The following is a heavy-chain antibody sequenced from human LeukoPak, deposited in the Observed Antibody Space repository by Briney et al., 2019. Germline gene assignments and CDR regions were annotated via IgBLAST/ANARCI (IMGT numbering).Heavy chain of an antibody. CDR2: IIPIFGTA. D-gene: IGHD5-18*01. V-gene: IGHV1-69*13. CDR1: GGTFSSYA. J-gene: IGHJ4*02. Sequence: SVTVSCTASGGTFSSYAISWVRQAPGQGLEWMGGIIPIFGTANYAQKFQGRVTITADESTSTAYMELSSLRSEDTAVYYCARAPSGFTYGPGDHWGQGTLVTVSS. CDR3: ARAPSGFTYGPGDH.